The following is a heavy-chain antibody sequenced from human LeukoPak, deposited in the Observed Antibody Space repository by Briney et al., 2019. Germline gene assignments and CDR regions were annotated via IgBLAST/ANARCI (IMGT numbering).Heavy chain of an antibody. Sequence: GGSLRLSCAASGFTFSSYSMNWVRQAPGKGLEWVSSISSSSSYIYYADSVKGRFTISRDNAKNSLYLQMNSLRAEDTALYYCARVRGDYLYYMDVWGKGTTVTVSS. J-gene: IGHJ6*03. CDR3: ARVRGDYLYYMDV. CDR1: GFTFSSYS. V-gene: IGHV3-21*04. CDR2: ISSSSSYI.